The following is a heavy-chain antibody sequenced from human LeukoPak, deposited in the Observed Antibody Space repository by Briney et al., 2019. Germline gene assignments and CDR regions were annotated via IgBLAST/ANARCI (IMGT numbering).Heavy chain of an antibody. CDR2: IYTSGST. CDR3: ARLKATVSIHAYFDS. CDR1: GGSISSYF. V-gene: IGHV4-4*07. D-gene: IGHD4-17*01. J-gene: IGHJ4*02. Sequence: MPSETLSLTCTVSGGSISSYFWSWIRQPAGKGLEWIGRIYTSGSTNYNPSLRSRVSISSDTSKIQFSLELTSVTAADTAVYYCARLKATVSIHAYFDSWGQGTLVTVSS.